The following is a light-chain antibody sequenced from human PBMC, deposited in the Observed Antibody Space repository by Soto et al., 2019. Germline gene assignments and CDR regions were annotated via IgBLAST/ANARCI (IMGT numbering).Light chain of an antibody. CDR3: FSYERRDHVL. CDR2: DVS. J-gene: IGLJ2*01. V-gene: IGLV2-11*01. Sequence: QSALTQPRSVSGSPGQSVTISCTGTSSDVGAYNYVSWYQQHPGKAPKLMIYDVSKRPSGVPDRFSGSKSGNTASLTISGLQAEDEADYYCFSYERRDHVLFGGGTKVTVL. CDR1: SSDVGAYNY.